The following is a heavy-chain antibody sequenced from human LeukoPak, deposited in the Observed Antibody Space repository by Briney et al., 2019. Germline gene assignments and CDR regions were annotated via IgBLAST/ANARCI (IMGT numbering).Heavy chain of an antibody. V-gene: IGHV3-30*04. CDR1: GFTFNDYA. D-gene: IGHD3-10*01. CDR3: ARDGRDYYGSGNYRGGFGMDV. CDR2: ISYDGSKK. J-gene: IGHJ6*02. Sequence: PGGSLRLSCAASGFTFNDYALHWVRQSPGKGLEWLAVISYDGSKKYYAGSVKGRFTISRDNSKNTLFLQMNSLRPEDTAVYYCARDGRDYYGSGNYRGGFGMDVWGQGTTVTVSS.